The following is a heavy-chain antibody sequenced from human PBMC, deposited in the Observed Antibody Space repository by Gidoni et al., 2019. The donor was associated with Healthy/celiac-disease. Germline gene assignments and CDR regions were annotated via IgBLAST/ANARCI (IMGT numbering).Heavy chain of an antibody. CDR3: ARGVEQLDRGWFDP. CDR2: IYYSGST. V-gene: IGHV4-59*01. D-gene: IGHD6-13*01. J-gene: IGHJ5*02. CDR1: GGSISSYY. Sequence: QVQLQESGPGLVTPSETLSLTCTVSGGSISSYYWSWIRQPPGKGLEWIGYIYYSGSTNCNPSLKSRVTISVDTSKNQFSLKLSSVTAADTAVYYCARGVEQLDRGWFDPWGQGTLVTVSS.